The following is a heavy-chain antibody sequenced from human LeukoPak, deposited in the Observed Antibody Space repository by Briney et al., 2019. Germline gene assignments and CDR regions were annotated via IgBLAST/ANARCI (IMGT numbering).Heavy chain of an antibody. CDR1: GGTFNSYA. CDR3: AADGTD. CDR2: IIPRLGTT. Sequence: SVKVSCKVSGGTFNSYAINWERQAPGQGLEWMGGIIPRLGTTKYIEKFQGRITITTDESTTTAYMELTSLRSEDTAVYYCAADGTDWGQGTLVTVSS. J-gene: IGHJ4*02. V-gene: IGHV1-69*05.